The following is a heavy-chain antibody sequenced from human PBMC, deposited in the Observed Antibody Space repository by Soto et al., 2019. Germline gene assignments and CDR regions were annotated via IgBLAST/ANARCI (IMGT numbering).Heavy chain of an antibody. CDR1: GFTFSSYW. D-gene: IGHD3-3*01. CDR2: INSDGSST. Sequence: GGSLRLSCAASGFTFSSYWMHWVRQAPGKGLVWVSRINSDGSSTSYADSVKGRFTISRDNAKNTLYLQMNSLRAEDTAVYYCARDLRFTYYYYGMDVWGQGTTVTVSS. J-gene: IGHJ6*02. V-gene: IGHV3-74*01. CDR3: ARDLRFTYYYYGMDV.